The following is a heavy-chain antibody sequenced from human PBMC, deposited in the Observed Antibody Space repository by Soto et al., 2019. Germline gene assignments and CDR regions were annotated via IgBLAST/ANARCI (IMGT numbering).Heavy chain of an antibody. Sequence: QVKRVQSGAEVKKPGSSVKVSCKASGGTLSSNAITWVRQAPGQGLEWRGGIIHIVGTANYAQQFQGRVTITADESTSRAYMELRSLISEDTAVYYCARDQGDSSGYYLYYFDYWGQGPLVTVSS. CDR1: GGTLSSNA. D-gene: IGHD3-22*01. CDR2: IIHIVGTA. V-gene: IGHV1-69*01. J-gene: IGHJ4*02. CDR3: ARDQGDSSGYYLYYFDY.